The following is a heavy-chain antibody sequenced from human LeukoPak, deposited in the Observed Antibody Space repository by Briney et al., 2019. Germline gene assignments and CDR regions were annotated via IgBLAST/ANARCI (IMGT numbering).Heavy chain of an antibody. CDR2: INWNGGST. CDR3: ARVLLWFGEGDYYYMDV. V-gene: IGHV3-20*04. CDR1: GFTFDDYG. Sequence: GGSLRLSCAASGFTFDDYGMSWVRHAPGKGLEWVSGINWNGGSTGYAVSVKGRFTISRDNAKNSLYLQMNSLRAEDTALYYCARVLLWFGEGDYYYMDVWGKGTTVTVSS. J-gene: IGHJ6*03. D-gene: IGHD3-10*01.